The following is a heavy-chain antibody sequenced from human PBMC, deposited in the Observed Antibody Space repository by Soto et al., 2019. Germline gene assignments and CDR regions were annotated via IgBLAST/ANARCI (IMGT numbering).Heavy chain of an antibody. J-gene: IGHJ5*02. CDR1: GGSFSGYY. V-gene: IGHV4-34*01. CDR2: INHSGST. Sequence: PSETLSLTCAVYGGSFSGYYWSWIRQPPGKGLEWIGEINHSGSTNYNPSLKSRVTISVDTSKNQFSLKLSSVTAADTAVYYCARVGRFLNWFDTWGQGTLVTVSS. D-gene: IGHD3-10*01. CDR3: ARVGRFLNWFDT.